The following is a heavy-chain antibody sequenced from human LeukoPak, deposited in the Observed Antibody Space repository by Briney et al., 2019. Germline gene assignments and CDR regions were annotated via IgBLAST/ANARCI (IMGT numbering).Heavy chain of an antibody. CDR3: AKSWGGRAAKDL. CDR1: GNTFTSHG. D-gene: IGHD3-16*01. Sequence: ASVKVSCKASGNTFTSHGISWVRQAPGQGLEWMGWTSAFNGNATYAQKFQDRVTMTTDTSTSTAYMELRTLRSDDTAVYYCAKSWGGRAAKDLLGQGTLITVSS. CDR2: TSAFNGNA. J-gene: IGHJ5*02. V-gene: IGHV1-18*04.